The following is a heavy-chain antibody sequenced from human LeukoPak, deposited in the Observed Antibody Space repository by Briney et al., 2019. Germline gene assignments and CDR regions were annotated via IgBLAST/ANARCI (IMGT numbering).Heavy chain of an antibody. D-gene: IGHD6-13*01. CDR2: ISWNSGSI. CDR1: GFTFDDYA. Sequence: GRSLRLSCAASGFTFDDYAMHWVRHAPGKGLEWVSGISWNSGSIGYADSVKGRFTISRDNAKNSLYLQMNSLRAEDTALYYCAKDSSSSWRDFDYWGQGTLVTVSS. V-gene: IGHV3-9*01. J-gene: IGHJ4*02. CDR3: AKDSSSSWRDFDY.